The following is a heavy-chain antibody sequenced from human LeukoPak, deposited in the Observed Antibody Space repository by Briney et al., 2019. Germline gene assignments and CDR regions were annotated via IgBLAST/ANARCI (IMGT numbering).Heavy chain of an antibody. CDR2: ISSSGTII. CDR1: GFTFSDYN. J-gene: IGHJ4*02. Sequence: GGSLRLSCAASGFTFSDYNMSWIRQAPGKGLEWVSYISSSGTIIYYADSVKGRFTISRDNAKNSLYLQMNSLRAEDTAVYYCARGGILEWLIVDYWGQGTLVTVSS. D-gene: IGHD3-3*01. V-gene: IGHV3-11*04. CDR3: ARGGILEWLIVDY.